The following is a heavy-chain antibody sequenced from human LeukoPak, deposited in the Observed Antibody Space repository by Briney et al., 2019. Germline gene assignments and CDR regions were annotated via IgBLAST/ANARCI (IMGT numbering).Heavy chain of an antibody. V-gene: IGHV3-33*06. CDR2: IWFDGSNQ. D-gene: IGHD1-26*01. J-gene: IGHJ4*02. Sequence: GGSLRLSCAASQLTISNYGMHWVRQAPGKGLEWVALIWFDGSNQYYADFVKGRFTISRDNSKNPLYLQMNSLKAEDTAVYYCAKNRLSGSAEIYFDSWGQGTPVTVSS. CDR3: AKNRLSGSAEIYFDS. CDR1: QLTISNYG.